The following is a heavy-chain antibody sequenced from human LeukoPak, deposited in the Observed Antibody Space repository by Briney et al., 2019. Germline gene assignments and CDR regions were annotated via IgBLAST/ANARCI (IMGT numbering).Heavy chain of an antibody. Sequence: SGGSLRLSCAASGFSFSSYVMSWVRQAPGRGLEWVSAISGSGSDTYYADSVKGRFTISRDNSKDTVYVQMNSLRAEDTAVYYCAKEVPVSEQMVYVDKWGQGTLVTVSS. CDR2: ISGSGSDT. CDR3: AKEVPVSEQMVYVDK. V-gene: IGHV3-23*01. J-gene: IGHJ4*02. CDR1: GFSFSSYV. D-gene: IGHD2-8*01.